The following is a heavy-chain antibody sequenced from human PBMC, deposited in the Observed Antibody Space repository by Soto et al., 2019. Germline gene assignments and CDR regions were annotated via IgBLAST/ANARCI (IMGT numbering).Heavy chain of an antibody. CDR2: IFTTGST. J-gene: IGHJ5*01. Sequence: PSETLSLTCTVSGGSITNHYWTWIRQPAGKGLEWIGRIFTTGSTNYYPSLKSRLTMSVDTSKNQFSLKLNSVTAADTALYFCARQTTFISSWFDYWGHGTLVTVSS. V-gene: IGHV4-4*07. D-gene: IGHD1-1*01. CDR1: GGSITNHY. CDR3: ARQTTFISSWFDY.